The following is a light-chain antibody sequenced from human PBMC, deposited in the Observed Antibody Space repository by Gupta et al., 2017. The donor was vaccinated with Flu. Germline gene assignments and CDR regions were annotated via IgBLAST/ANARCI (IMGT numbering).Light chain of an antibody. CDR2: DVF. V-gene: IGKV3-11*01. Sequence: VLTQSPATLSLSPGERATLSCRASQSIRNFLAWYQQKPGQAPRVLIYDVFNRATGIPDRISGSGSGTDFNLTSSSLEPEDFAVDYCQLSSAFGGGTXVEIK. CDR1: QSIRNF. CDR3: QLSSA. J-gene: IGKJ4*01.